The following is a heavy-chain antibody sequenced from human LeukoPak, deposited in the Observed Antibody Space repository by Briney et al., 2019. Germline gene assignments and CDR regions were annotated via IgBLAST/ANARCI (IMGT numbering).Heavy chain of an antibody. J-gene: IGHJ6*02. D-gene: IGHD4-11*01. Sequence: ASVKVSCKASGYTFTGYYMHWVRQATGQGLEWMGWMNPNSGNTGYAQKFQGRVTMTRNTSISTAYMELSSLRSEDTAVYYCARGGYSNYVFYYYGMDVWGQGTTVTVSS. CDR1: GYTFTGYY. V-gene: IGHV1-8*01. CDR3: ARGGYSNYVFYYYGMDV. CDR2: MNPNSGNT.